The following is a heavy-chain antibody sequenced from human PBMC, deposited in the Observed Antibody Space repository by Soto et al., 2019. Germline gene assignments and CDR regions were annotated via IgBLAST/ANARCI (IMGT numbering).Heavy chain of an antibody. CDR3: ARDSSSCWPDAFDI. CDR2: IKQDGSEK. Sequence: EVQLVESGGGLVQPGGSLRLSCAASGFTFSSYWMSWVRQAPGKGLEWVANIKQDGSEKYYVDSVKGRFTISRDNAENSLYLQMNSLRAEDTAVYYCARDSSSCWPDAFDIWGQGTMVTVSS. J-gene: IGHJ3*02. CDR1: GFTFSSYW. V-gene: IGHV3-7*01. D-gene: IGHD6-19*01.